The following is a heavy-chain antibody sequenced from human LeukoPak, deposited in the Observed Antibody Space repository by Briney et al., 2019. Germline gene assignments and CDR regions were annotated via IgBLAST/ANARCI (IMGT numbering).Heavy chain of an antibody. CDR1: GFTFSSYA. D-gene: IGHD2-21*02. Sequence: HPGGSLRLSCAASGFTFSSYAMTWVRQAPGKGLEWVSAIGGGGDPYYADSVKGRFTISRDNSKNTLYLQMNSLRAEDMAVYYCARDFRAGSGHCSLWGQGTLVTVSS. J-gene: IGHJ4*02. CDR3: ARDFRAGSGHCSL. CDR2: IGGGGDP. V-gene: IGHV3-23*01.